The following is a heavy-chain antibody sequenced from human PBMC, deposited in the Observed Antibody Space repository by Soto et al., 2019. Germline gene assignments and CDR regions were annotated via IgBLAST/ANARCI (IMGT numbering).Heavy chain of an antibody. CDR3: AKNWNWGSLVH. CDR2: IYYGGST. J-gene: IGHJ4*02. D-gene: IGHD7-27*01. CDR1: GDSISTDY. Sequence: SDTLSLTCTVSGDSISTDYRSCIRQSPGKGLEWIGFIYYGGSTNYNPSLKSRVTISVDTPKNQFSLKLSSVTAADTAVYYCAKNWNWGSLVHWGQGPLVTVS. V-gene: IGHV4-59*08.